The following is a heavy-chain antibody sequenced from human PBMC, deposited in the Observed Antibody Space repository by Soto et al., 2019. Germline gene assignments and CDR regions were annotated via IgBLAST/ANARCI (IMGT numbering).Heavy chain of an antibody. D-gene: IGHD2-2*01. Sequence: GGSLRLSCAASGFTFSSYSMNWVRQAPGKGLEWVSYISSSSSTIYYADSVKGRFTISRDNAKNSLYLQMNSLRAEDTAVYYCARADIVVVPAARRYYYYMDVWGKGTTVTVSS. CDR2: ISSSSSTI. CDR3: ARADIVVVPAARRYYYYMDV. J-gene: IGHJ6*03. CDR1: GFTFSSYS. V-gene: IGHV3-48*01.